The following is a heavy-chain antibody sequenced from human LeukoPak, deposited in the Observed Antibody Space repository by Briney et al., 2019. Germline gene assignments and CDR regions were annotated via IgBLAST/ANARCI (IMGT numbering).Heavy chain of an antibody. CDR3: ARSTVVTPFDY. CDR1: GGSIISHY. V-gene: IGHV4-59*11. J-gene: IGHJ4*02. D-gene: IGHD4-23*01. Sequence: SETLSLTCTVSGGSIISHYWSWIRQPPGKGLEWIGYIYYSGSTNYNPSLKSRVPISVDTSKNQFSLKLSSVTAADTAVYYCARSTVVTPFDYWGQGTLVTVSS. CDR2: IYYSGST.